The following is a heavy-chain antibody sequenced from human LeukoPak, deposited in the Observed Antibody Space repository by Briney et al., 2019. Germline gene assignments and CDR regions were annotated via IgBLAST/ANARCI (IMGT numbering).Heavy chain of an antibody. D-gene: IGHD2-2*01. CDR3: ARGCSSTSCYLHIGGY. CDR2: INPSGGST. CDR1: GYTFTNYY. V-gene: IGHV1-46*01. J-gene: IGHJ4*02. Sequence: ASVKVSCKASGYTFTNYYMHWVRQAPGQGLEWMGIINPSGGSTSYAQKFQGRVTMTRDTSTSTVYMVLSSLRSEDTAVYYCARGCSSTSCYLHIGGYWGQGTLVTVSS.